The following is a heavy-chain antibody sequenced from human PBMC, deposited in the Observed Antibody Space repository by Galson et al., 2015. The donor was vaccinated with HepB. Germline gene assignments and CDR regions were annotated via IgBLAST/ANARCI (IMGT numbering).Heavy chain of an antibody. CDR1: GGSVGSSGFY. D-gene: IGHD6-25*01. V-gene: IGHV4-39*07. Sequence: ETLSLTCTVSGGSVGSSGFYWGWVRQSPGKGLEWIVNVYYSGSTYYSPSLKSRVTTSLDTSKNQFSLTLKSVTAADTAVYYCARGGLLTAGENWFDPWGQGILVTVSS. CDR3: ARGGLLTAGENWFDP. CDR2: VYYSGST. J-gene: IGHJ5*02.